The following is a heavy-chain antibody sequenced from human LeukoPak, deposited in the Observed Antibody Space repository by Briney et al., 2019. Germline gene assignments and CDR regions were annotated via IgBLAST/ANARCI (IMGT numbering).Heavy chain of an antibody. V-gene: IGHV3-7*03. Sequence: GGSLRLSCTASGFTFGFTFRSFWMSWVRQAPGKGLEWVANIKQDGSEKFYVDSVKGRFTISRDNAKNSLYLQMNSLRVEDTAVYYCARTKAPEAYEFWGQGTLVTVYS. J-gene: IGHJ4*02. CDR2: IKQDGSEK. CDR3: ARTKAPEAYEF. D-gene: IGHD2-8*01. CDR1: GFTFGFTFRSFW.